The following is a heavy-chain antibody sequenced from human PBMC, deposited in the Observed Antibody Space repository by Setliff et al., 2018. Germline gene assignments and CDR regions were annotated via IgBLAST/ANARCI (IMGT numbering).Heavy chain of an antibody. V-gene: IGHV4-39*07. Sequence: SETLSLTCTVSGGSISSSSYYWVWIRQPPGKGLEWIGNIFYSGSTYYNPSLKSRATISIDTSKNQFSLKLSSVTAADTAVYFCASTTYGYSYDYWGQGTLVTVSS. CDR2: IFYSGST. D-gene: IGHD5-18*01. J-gene: IGHJ4*02. CDR1: GGSISSSSYY. CDR3: ASTTYGYSYDY.